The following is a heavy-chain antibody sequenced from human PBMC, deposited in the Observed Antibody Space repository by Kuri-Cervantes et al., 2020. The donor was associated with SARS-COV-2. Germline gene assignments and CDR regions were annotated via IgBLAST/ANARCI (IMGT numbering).Heavy chain of an antibody. CDR3: ARSLQLVRFDY. Sequence: SQTLSLTCAVYGGSLNNFYWSWIRQSPGKGLEWIGCIYYSGSTYYNPSLKSRVTISVDTSKNQFSLKLSSVTAADTAVYYCARSLQLVRFDYWGQGTLVTVSS. V-gene: IGHV4-30-4*08. D-gene: IGHD6-6*01. CDR2: IYYSGST. J-gene: IGHJ4*02. CDR1: GGSLNNFY.